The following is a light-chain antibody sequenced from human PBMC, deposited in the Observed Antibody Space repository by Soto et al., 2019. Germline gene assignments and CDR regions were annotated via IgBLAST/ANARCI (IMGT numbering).Light chain of an antibody. Sequence: QSVLTQHASVSGSPGQSITISCTGTSSDIGNYIHVSWYQHHPGKVPKLIIYDITNLTSVISSRFSGSRSGNTASLTISGLQAEDEADYYCYSYAASRTLIFGGGTKVPVL. J-gene: IGLJ2*01. V-gene: IGLV2-23*02. CDR2: DIT. CDR3: YSYAASRTLI. CDR1: SSDIGNYIH.